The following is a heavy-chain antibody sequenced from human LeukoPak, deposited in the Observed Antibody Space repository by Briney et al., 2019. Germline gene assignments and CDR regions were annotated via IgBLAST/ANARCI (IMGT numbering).Heavy chain of an antibody. Sequence: ASVKVSCKASGYTFTSYGISWVRQAPGQGLEWMGWISACNGNTNYAQKLQGRVTMTTDTSTSTAYMELRSLRSDDTAVYYCARVENYDFWSGPLGAFDIWGQGTMVTVSS. V-gene: IGHV1-18*01. CDR3: ARVENYDFWSGPLGAFDI. D-gene: IGHD3-3*01. J-gene: IGHJ3*02. CDR1: GYTFTSYG. CDR2: ISACNGNT.